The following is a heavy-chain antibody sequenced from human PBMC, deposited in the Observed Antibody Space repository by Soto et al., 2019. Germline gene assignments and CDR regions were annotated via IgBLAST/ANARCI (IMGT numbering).Heavy chain of an antibody. CDR3: ATSYGSGYRAFDY. CDR2: VNPILSMS. CDR1: GDTFSFYT. D-gene: IGHD3-10*01. Sequence: QVQLVQSGAELKKPGSSVKVSCKASGDTFSFYTINWVRQAPGLGLEWMGRVNPILSMSNYAQKFQGRVTMTADKSTHTAYMELRSLRSEDTAFYYCATSYGSGYRAFDYWGQGALVTVSS. V-gene: IGHV1-69*02. J-gene: IGHJ4*02.